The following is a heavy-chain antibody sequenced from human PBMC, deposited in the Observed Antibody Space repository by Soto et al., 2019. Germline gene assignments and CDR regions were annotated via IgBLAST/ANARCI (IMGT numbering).Heavy chain of an antibody. D-gene: IGHD6-19*01. CDR2: IIPIFGTA. Sequence: ASVKVSCKASGGTFSSYAISWVRQAPGQGLEWMGGIIPIFGTANYAQKFQGRVTITADESTSTAYMELSSLRSEDTAVYYCASIAGYSSGWGRWFDPWGQGTLVTVSS. CDR3: ASIAGYSSGWGRWFDP. J-gene: IGHJ5*02. V-gene: IGHV1-69*13. CDR1: GGTFSSYA.